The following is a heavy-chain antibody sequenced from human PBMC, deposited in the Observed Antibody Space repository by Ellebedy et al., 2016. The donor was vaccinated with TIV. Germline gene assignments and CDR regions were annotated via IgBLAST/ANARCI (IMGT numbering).Heavy chain of an antibody. CDR3: AREPSFGDLDN. V-gene: IGHV3-64D*06. D-gene: IGHD3-10*01. Sequence: GGSLRLXXSASGFTFSSYAMHWVRQAPGKGLEYVSVITENGDRTFYVDSVKGRLTMSRDNSQNTLYLHMNSLITEDTAMYYCAREPSFGDLDNWGQGVMVTVSS. CDR2: ITENGDRT. CDR1: GFTFSSYA. J-gene: IGHJ4*02.